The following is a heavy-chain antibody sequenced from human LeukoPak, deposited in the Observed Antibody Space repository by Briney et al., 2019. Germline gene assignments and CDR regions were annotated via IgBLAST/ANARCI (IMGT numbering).Heavy chain of an antibody. J-gene: IGHJ4*02. V-gene: IGHV1-8*03. CDR2: MNPNSGNT. CDR3: ARDPTLGGSAPDY. Sequence: ASVKVSCKASGYTFTSYDINWVRQATGQGLERMGWMNPNSGNTGYAQKFQGRVTITRNTSISTAYMELNSLRAEDTAVYYCARDPTLGGSAPDYWGQGTLVTVSS. D-gene: IGHD1-26*01. CDR1: GYTFTSYD.